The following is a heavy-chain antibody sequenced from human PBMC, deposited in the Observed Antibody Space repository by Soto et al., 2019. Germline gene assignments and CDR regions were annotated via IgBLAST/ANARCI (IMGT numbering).Heavy chain of an antibody. CDR3: ARDRGGYRYYYYYGMDV. V-gene: IGHV1-2*02. D-gene: IGHD3-10*01. J-gene: IGHJ6*02. CDR2: INPNSGGT. CDR1: GYTFTGYY. Sequence: ASVKVSCKASGYTFTGYYMHWVRQAPGQGLEWMGWINPNSGGTNYAQKFQGRVTMTRDTSISTAYMKLSRLRSDDTAVYYCARDRGGYRYYYYYGMDVWGQGTTVTVSS.